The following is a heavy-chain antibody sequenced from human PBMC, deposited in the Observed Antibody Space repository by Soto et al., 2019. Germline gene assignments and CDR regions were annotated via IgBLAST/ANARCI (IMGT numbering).Heavy chain of an antibody. Sequence: QVQLQQWGAGLLKPSETLSLTCAVYGGSFSGYYWSWIRQPPGKGLDWIGEINHSGSTNYNPSLRSRVTISVDTSKNQFSLKLSSVTAADTAVYYCARGRRPKLRWLQSSRTATGGGKNWFDPWGQGTLVTVSS. CDR2: INHSGST. CDR3: ARGRRPKLRWLQSSRTATGGGKNWFDP. J-gene: IGHJ5*02. V-gene: IGHV4-34*01. CDR1: GGSFSGYY. D-gene: IGHD5-12*01.